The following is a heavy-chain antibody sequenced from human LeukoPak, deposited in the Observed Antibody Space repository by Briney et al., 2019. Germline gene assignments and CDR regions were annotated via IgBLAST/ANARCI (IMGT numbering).Heavy chain of an antibody. CDR1: GYTFTSYD. V-gene: IGHV1-8*01. CDR2: MNPNRGNT. D-gene: IGHD6-13*01. J-gene: IGHJ6*03. Sequence: ASVKVSCKASGYTFTSYDINWVRQATGQGLEWMGWMNPNRGNTGYAQKFQGRVTMTRNTSISTAYMELSSLRSEDTAVYYCARARSSWYPHYYYYHMDVWGKGTTVTVSS. CDR3: ARARSSWYPHYYYYHMDV.